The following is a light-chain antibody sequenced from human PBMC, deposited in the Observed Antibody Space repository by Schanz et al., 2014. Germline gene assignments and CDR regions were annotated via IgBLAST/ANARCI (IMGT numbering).Light chain of an antibody. J-gene: IGKJ2*01. CDR2: GAS. V-gene: IGKV3-15*01. CDR1: QGVSTN. CDR3: QQYGSSPLYT. Sequence: EIVLTQSPATLSVSPGESVTLSCRASQGVSTNLAWYQQRPGQPPRLLIYGASTRATGLPARFSGSGSGTEFTLTISSLQSEDFAVYYCQQYGSSPLYTFGQGTKLEIK.